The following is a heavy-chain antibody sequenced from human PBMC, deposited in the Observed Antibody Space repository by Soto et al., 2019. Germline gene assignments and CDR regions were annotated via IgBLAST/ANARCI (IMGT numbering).Heavy chain of an antibody. CDR1: GDSISDVNYY. J-gene: IGHJ4*02. CDR3: TRGPSGDKVDY. D-gene: IGHD7-27*01. V-gene: IGHV4-30-4*01. CDR2: IYDGGTT. Sequence: QVQLQGSGPRLVKPSQTLSLTCTVSGDSISDVNYYWSWIRQSPGKGLEWIGHIYDGGTTYSNPSLKRRVNVSIDTSKNQSPQQLSSMRAPDTAVYSCTRGPSGDKVDYWGQGTLVTVSS.